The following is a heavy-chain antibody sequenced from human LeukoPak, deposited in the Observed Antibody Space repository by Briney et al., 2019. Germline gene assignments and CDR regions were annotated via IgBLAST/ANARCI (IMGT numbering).Heavy chain of an antibody. Sequence: SETLSLTCTVSGGSISSGGYYWSWIRQPPGKGLEWIGYIYHSGSTYYNPSLKSRVTISVDRSKNQFSLKLSSVTAADTAVYYCARQTGDRGFYNFDYWGQGTLVTVSS. V-gene: IGHV4-30-2*01. J-gene: IGHJ4*02. CDR3: ARQTGDRGFYNFDY. CDR1: GGSISSGGYY. CDR2: IYHSGST. D-gene: IGHD7-27*01.